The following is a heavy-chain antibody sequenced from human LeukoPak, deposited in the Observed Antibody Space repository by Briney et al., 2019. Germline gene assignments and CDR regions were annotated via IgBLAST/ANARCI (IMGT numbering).Heavy chain of an antibody. Sequence: PSETLSLTCTVSGGSISSYYWSWIRQPPGKGLEWIGYIYYSGSTNYNPSLKSRVTISVDTSKNQFSLKLSSVTAADTAVYYCARLSGYDTPVDYWGQGTLVIVSS. CDR2: IYYSGST. D-gene: IGHD3-9*01. J-gene: IGHJ4*02. CDR1: GGSISSYY. V-gene: IGHV4-59*08. CDR3: ARLSGYDTPVDY.